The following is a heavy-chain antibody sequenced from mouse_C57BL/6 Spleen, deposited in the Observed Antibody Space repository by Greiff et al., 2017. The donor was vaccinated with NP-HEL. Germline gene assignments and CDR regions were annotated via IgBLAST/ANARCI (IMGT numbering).Heavy chain of an antibody. CDR3: AREGMIWRAFDY. V-gene: IGHV3-6*01. D-gene: IGHD1-1*02. Sequence: EVQLQESGPGLVKPSQSLSLTCSVTGYSITSGYYWNWIRQFPGNKLEWMGYISYDGSNNYNPSLKNRISITRDTSKNQFFLKLNSVTTEDTATYYCAREGMIWRAFDYWGQGTTLTVSS. CDR1: GYSITSGYY. J-gene: IGHJ2*01. CDR2: ISYDGSN.